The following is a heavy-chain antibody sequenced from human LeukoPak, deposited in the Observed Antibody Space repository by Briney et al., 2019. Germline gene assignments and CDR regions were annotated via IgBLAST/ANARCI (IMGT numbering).Heavy chain of an antibody. CDR3: AKKPAYYFDSSAYSKYDY. D-gene: IGHD3-22*01. Sequence: PGGSLRLSCAASGFTFSSYAMSWVRQAPGKGLEWVSAISGSGGSTYYADSVKGRFTISRDNSKNTLYLQMNSLRAEDTAVYYCAKKPAYYFDSSAYSKYDYWGQGTLVTVSS. CDR1: GFTFSSYA. CDR2: ISGSGGST. V-gene: IGHV3-23*01. J-gene: IGHJ4*02.